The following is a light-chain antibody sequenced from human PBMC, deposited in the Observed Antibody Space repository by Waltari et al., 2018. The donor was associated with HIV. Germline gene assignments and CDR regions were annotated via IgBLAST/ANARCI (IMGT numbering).Light chain of an antibody. CDR1: QGISSY. CDR2: AAS. Sequence: AIRTTQSPSSFSASTGDRVPITCRASQGISSYLAWYQQKPGKAPKLLIYAASTLQSGVPSRFSGSGSGTDFTLTISCLQSEDFATYYCQQYYSYHTFGQGTKLEIK. CDR3: QQYYSYHT. V-gene: IGKV1-8*01. J-gene: IGKJ2*01.